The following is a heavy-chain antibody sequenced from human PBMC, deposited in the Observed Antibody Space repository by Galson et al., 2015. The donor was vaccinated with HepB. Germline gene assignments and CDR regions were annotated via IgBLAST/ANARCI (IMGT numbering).Heavy chain of an antibody. CDR2: IIPIFGIA. V-gene: IGHV1-69*13. D-gene: IGHD2-15*01. CDR1: GGTFSSYA. CDR3: ARDCSGGSCYVP. Sequence: SVKVSCKASGGTFSSYAISWVRQAPGQGLEWMGGIIPIFGIANYAQKFQGRVTITADESTSTAYMELSSLRSEDTAVYYCARDCSGGSCYVPWGQGTLVTVSS. J-gene: IGHJ5*02.